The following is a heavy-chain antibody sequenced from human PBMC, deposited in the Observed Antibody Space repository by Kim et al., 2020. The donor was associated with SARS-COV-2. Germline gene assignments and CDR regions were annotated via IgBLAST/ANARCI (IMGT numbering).Heavy chain of an antibody. CDR1: GFPFSPFW. V-gene: IGHV3-74*01. J-gene: IGHJ3*02. Sequence: GGSLRLSCAASGFPFSPFWMHWVRQAPGKGLEWISHINADGGTIVYADSVRGRFTISRDNAKNTLYLQMHGLRAEDTAVYYCARDRGYPDSFNIWGQGTMVTVSS. CDR3: ARDRGYPDSFNI. D-gene: IGHD3-10*01. CDR2: INADGGTI.